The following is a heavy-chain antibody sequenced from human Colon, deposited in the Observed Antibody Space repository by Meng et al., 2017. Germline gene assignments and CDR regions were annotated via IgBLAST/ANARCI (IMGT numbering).Heavy chain of an antibody. D-gene: IGHD3-16*01. V-gene: IGHV4-34*01. CDR1: CGSFSGYY. Sequence: QVLLQEWGAVILKPSATLSLSCAGYCGSFSGYYWNWIRQSPGKRLEWIGQINHSGRTIYNPSLKSRVTTSIDTSKNQFSLHLTSATAADTAVYYGARGVAGGLGIHFNYWGQGTLVTVSS. CDR3: ARGVAGGLGIHFNY. J-gene: IGHJ4*02. CDR2: INHSGRT.